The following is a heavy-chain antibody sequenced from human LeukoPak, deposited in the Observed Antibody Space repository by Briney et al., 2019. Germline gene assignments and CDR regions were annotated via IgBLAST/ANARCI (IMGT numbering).Heavy chain of an antibody. J-gene: IGHJ4*02. CDR1: GFTVSANY. D-gene: IGHD6-19*01. CDR2: IYSGGST. V-gene: IGHV3-66*02. CDR3: ARDDGYNSGSLGY. Sequence: PGGSLRLSCAASGFTVSANYMSWVRQAPGKGLEWGSVIYSGGSTYYADSVKGRFTIFRDSSKNTLYLQMNSLRAEDTAVYCCARDDGYNSGSLGYWGQGTLVTVSS.